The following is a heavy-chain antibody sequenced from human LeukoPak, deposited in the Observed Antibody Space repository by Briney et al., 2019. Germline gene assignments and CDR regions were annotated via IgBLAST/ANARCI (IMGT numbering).Heavy chain of an antibody. CDR2: IIPIFGTA. V-gene: IGHV1-69*13. J-gene: IGHJ4*02. CDR3: ASMIHSSSWYVDY. D-gene: IGHD6-13*01. Sequence: SVKVSCKASGGTFISYAISWVRQAPGQGLEWMGGIIPIFGTANYAQKFQGRVTITADESTSTAYMELSSLRSEDTAVYYCASMIHSSSWYVDYWGQGTLVTVSS. CDR1: GGTFISYA.